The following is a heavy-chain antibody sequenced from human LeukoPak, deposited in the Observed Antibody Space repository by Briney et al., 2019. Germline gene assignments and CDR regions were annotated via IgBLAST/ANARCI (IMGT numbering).Heavy chain of an antibody. CDR3: AKAVSGWDAFDI. J-gene: IGHJ3*02. V-gene: IGHV3-9*01. Sequence: GRSLRLSCAASGFTFDDYAMHWVRQAPGKGLEWVSGISWNSGSIGYADSVKGRFTISRDNAKNSLYLQMNSLRAEDTALYYCAKAVSGWDAFDIWGQGTMVTVSS. CDR1: GFTFDDYA. CDR2: ISWNSGSI. D-gene: IGHD6-19*01.